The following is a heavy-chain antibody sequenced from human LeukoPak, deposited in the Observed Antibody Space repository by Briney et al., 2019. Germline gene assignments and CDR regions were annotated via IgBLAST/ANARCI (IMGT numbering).Heavy chain of an antibody. CDR1: GYTFTSYG. Sequence: GASVKVSCKASGYTFTSYGISWVRQAPGQGLEWMGWISAYNGNTNYAQKLQGRVTMTTDTSTSTAYMELRSLRSDDTAVYHCARENRGTYPGETHYYYGMDVWGQGTTVTVSS. J-gene: IGHJ6*02. D-gene: IGHD3-16*01. V-gene: IGHV1-18*01. CDR2: ISAYNGNT. CDR3: ARENRGTYPGETHYYYGMDV.